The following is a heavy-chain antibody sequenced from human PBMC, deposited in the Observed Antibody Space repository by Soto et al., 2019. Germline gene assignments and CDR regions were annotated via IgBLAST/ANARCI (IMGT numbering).Heavy chain of an antibody. J-gene: IGHJ4*02. CDR2: INHSGST. V-gene: IGHV4-34*01. CDR1: GGSFSGYY. D-gene: IGHD4-17*01. Sequence: SETLSLTCAVYGGSFSGYYWSWIRQPPGKGLEWIGEINHSGSTNYNPSLKSRVTISVDTSKNQFSLKLSSVTAADTAVYYCATKRAVTREFDYWGQGTLVTVSS. CDR3: ATKRAVTREFDY.